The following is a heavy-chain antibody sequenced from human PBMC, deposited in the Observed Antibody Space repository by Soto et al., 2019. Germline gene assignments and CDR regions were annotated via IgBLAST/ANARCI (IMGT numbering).Heavy chain of an antibody. V-gene: IGHV4-59*01. J-gene: IGHJ4*02. Sequence: SETLSLTCTVSGASFISSYWSWIRQPPGKGLEWIGYIYYSGSTNYNPSLKSRVTISVDTSKNQFSLKLSSVTAADTAVYYCARGLRYFDYWGPGTLVTVSS. CDR2: IYYSGST. CDR3: ARGLRYFDY. D-gene: IGHD4-17*01. CDR1: GASFISSY.